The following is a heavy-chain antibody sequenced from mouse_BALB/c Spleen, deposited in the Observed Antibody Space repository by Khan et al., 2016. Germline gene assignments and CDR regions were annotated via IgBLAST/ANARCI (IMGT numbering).Heavy chain of an antibody. CDR2: IRSKSNNYAT. D-gene: IGHD2-10*01. J-gene: IGHJ3*01. V-gene: IGHV10-1*02. Sequence: EVELVESGGGLVQPKGSLKLSCAASGFTFNTYAMNWVRQAPGRGLEWVARIRSKSNNYATYYADSVKDRFTISGDDSQSMLYLQMNNLKTEDTAMYYCVRLSYFAYWGQGTLVTVSA. CDR1: GFTFNTYA. CDR3: VRLSYFAY.